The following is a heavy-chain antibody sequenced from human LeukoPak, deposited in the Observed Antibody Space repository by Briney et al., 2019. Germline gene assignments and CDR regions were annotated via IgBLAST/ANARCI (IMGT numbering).Heavy chain of an antibody. CDR2: IIPILGIA. J-gene: IGHJ4*02. Sequence: GASVKVSCKASGGTFSSYAISWVRQAPGHGLEWMGRIIPILGIANYAQKFQGRVTITADKSTSTAYMELSSLRSEDTAVYYCARDHGRYSSSWFDYWGQGTLVTVSS. D-gene: IGHD6-13*01. CDR3: ARDHGRYSSSWFDY. CDR1: GGTFSSYA. V-gene: IGHV1-69*04.